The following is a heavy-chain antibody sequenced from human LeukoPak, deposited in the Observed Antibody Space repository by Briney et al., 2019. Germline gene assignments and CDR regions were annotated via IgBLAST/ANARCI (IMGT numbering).Heavy chain of an antibody. CDR1: GFTFDDYA. V-gene: IGHV3-9*01. J-gene: IGHJ6*02. Sequence: GGSLRLSCAASGFTFDDYAMHWVRQAPGKGLEWVSGISWSSGSIGYADSVKGRFTISRDNAKNSLYLQMNSLRAEDTALYYCAKDLLRAYYYGMDVWGQGTTVTVSS. CDR2: ISWSSGSI. D-gene: IGHD3-9*01. CDR3: AKDLLRAYYYGMDV.